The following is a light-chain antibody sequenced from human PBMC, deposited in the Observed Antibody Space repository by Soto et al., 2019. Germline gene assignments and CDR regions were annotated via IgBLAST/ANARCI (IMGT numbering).Light chain of an antibody. CDR3: QVWESSRDHHYV. Sequence: SYELTQPPSVSVAPGKTARLTCGGNNIGSKSVHWYQQKPGQAPVLVIYYDSDRPSGIPERFSGSNSGNTATLTISRVEAGDEADYYCQVWESSRDHHYVFGTGTKVTVL. V-gene: IGLV3-21*01. CDR2: YDS. CDR1: NIGSKS. J-gene: IGLJ1*01.